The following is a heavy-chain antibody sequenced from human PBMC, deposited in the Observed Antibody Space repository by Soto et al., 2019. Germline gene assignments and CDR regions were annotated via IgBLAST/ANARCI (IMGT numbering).Heavy chain of an antibody. J-gene: IGHJ6*03. D-gene: IGHD1-26*01. CDR2: INSDGSSR. V-gene: IGHV3-74*01. Sequence: GGSLRLSCAASGFTLSSHWMHWVRQAPGKGLVWVSRINSDGSSRTYADSVRGRLTISRDNAKNTLYLQMNSLRAEDTAVYYCARGDATLSAYYYSMDVWGKGTTVTVSS. CDR3: ARGDATLSAYYYSMDV. CDR1: GFTLSSHW.